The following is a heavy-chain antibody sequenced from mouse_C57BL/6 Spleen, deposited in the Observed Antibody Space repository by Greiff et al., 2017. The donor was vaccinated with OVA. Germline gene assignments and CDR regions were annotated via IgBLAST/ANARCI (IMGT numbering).Heavy chain of an antibody. CDR3: ARTGLRGGADY. D-gene: IGHD2-4*01. V-gene: IGHV1-76*01. CDR1: GYTFTDYY. J-gene: IGHJ2*01. CDR2: IYPGSGNT. Sequence: QVQLKQSGAELVRPGASVKLSCKASGYTFTDYYINWVKQRPGQGLEWIARIYPGSGNTYYNEKFKGKATLTAEKSSSTAYMQLSSLTSEDSAVYFCARTGLRGGADYWGQGTTLTVAS.